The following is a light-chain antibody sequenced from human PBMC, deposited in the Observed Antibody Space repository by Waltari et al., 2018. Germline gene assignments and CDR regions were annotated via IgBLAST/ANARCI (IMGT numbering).Light chain of an antibody. CDR2: DKN. CDR1: SLRRYH. CDR3: HSRDASGVGGS. Sequence: SSEPTQDPAVSVAMGQTVRITCQGDSLRRYHATWYQQRPGQAPILVMYDKNNRPSGVPDRFSGSSSDNTASLTITGAQAEDEASYYCHSRDASGVGGSFGGGTKLTVL. J-gene: IGLJ2*01. V-gene: IGLV3-19*01.